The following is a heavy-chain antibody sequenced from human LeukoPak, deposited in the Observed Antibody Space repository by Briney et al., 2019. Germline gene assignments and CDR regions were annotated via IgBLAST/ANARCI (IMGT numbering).Heavy chain of an antibody. CDR3: AKGGVDYYDSSGYYEAA. CDR1: GGTFSSYA. CDR2: IIPIFGTA. D-gene: IGHD3-22*01. V-gene: IGHV1-69*01. J-gene: IGHJ5*02. Sequence: SVKVSCKASGGTFSSYAISWVRHAPGQGLEWMGGIIPIFGTANYAQKFQGRVTITADESTSTAYMELSSLRSEDTAVYYCAKGGVDYYDSSGYYEAAWGQGTLVTVSS.